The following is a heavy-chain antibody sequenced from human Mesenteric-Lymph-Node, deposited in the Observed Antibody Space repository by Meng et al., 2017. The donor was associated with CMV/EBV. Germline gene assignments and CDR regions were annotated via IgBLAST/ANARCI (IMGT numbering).Heavy chain of an antibody. D-gene: IGHD3-3*01. J-gene: IGHJ1*01. CDR1: GFTFSSYW. Sequence: GESLKISCAASGFTFSSYWMSWVRQAPGKGLEWVSVIYSGGSTYYADSVKGRFTISRDNSKNTLYLQMNSLRAEDTAVYYCARQEYYDFWSGYYTGHFQHWGQGTLVTVSS. CDR3: ARQEYYDFWSGYYTGHFQH. CDR2: IYSGGST. V-gene: IGHV3-66*02.